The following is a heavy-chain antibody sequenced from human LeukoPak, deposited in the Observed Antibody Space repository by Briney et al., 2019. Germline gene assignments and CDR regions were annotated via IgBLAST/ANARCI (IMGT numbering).Heavy chain of an antibody. D-gene: IGHD3-22*01. CDR2: ISAYNGNT. Sequence: ASVKVSCKASGYTFTSYGISWVRQAPGQGLEWMGWISAYNGNTNHAQKLQGRVTMTTDTSTSTAYMELRSLRSDDTAVYYCARNGYDSSGVGSYYYYGMDVWGQGTTVTVSS. J-gene: IGHJ6*02. V-gene: IGHV1-18*01. CDR1: GYTFTSYG. CDR3: ARNGYDSSGVGSYYYYGMDV.